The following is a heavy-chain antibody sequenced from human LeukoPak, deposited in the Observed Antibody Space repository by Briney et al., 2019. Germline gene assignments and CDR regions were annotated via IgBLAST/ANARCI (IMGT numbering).Heavy chain of an antibody. CDR3: ARDKKIAVVLDH. V-gene: IGHV3-33*01. D-gene: IGHD2-15*01. Sequence: GGSLRLSCAASGFSLSDFGIHWVRQAPGKGLEWVAVIWHDGSFKHFADSVKGRFTISRDNSKNMVYLQMNSLRVEDTAVYYCARDKKIAVVLDHWGKGTLVTVSS. CDR2: IWHDGSFK. CDR1: GFSLSDFG. J-gene: IGHJ4*02.